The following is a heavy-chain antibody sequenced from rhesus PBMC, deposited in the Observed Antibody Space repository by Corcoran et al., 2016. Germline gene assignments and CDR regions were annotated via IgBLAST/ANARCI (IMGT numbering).Heavy chain of an antibody. CDR1: GFTFSSYG. V-gene: IGHV3-54*02. CDR3: AVRYSNRGFDY. D-gene: IGHD6-19*01. Sequence: EVQLVESGGGLVQPGGSLRLSCAASGFTFSSYGMHWVRQAPGKGLEWVAVILYDGSKEYYADSVKDRFTISIDTSKNMLYLQMNNLRVEDTAVYYCAVRYSNRGFDYWGQGVLVTVSS. J-gene: IGHJ4*01. CDR2: ILYDGSKE.